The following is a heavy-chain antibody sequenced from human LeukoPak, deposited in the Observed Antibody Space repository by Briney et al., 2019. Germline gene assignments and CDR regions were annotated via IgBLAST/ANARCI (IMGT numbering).Heavy chain of an antibody. CDR1: GASISSSSSYY. CDR3: ARRGIGGLKFSLDF. D-gene: IGHD3-16*01. V-gene: IGHV4-39*01. Sequence: SETLSLTCTVSGASISSSSSYYWVWIRQPPGKGLEWIGSIYYSGFTYYNPSLKGRVTMSVDTSKNQFSLKLSSVTAADTAVFYCARRGIGGLKFSLDFWGQGTLVTVSS. J-gene: IGHJ4*02. CDR2: IYYSGFT.